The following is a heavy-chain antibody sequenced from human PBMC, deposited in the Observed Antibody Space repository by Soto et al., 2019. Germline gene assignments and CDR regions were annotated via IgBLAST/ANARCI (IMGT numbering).Heavy chain of an antibody. D-gene: IGHD6-19*01. Sequence: PSETLSLTCTVSGVSISSYYWSWIRQPPGKGLEWIGYIYYSGSTNYNPSLKSRVTISVDTSKNQFSLKLSSVTAADTAVYYCASSYSSGWYIPYFDYWGQGTLVTVSS. V-gene: IGHV4-59*01. CDR3: ASSYSSGWYIPYFDY. CDR1: GVSISSYY. CDR2: IYYSGST. J-gene: IGHJ4*02.